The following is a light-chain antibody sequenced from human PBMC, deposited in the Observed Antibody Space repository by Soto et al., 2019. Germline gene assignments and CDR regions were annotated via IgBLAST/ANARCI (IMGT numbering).Light chain of an antibody. Sequence: QSAPTQPPSASGTPGQRVTISCSGSSSNIGSNTVNWYQQLPGTAPKLLIYSNNQRPSGVPDRFSGSKSGTSASLAISGLQSEDEADYYCAAWDDSLNGSFGGGTKLTVL. CDR1: SSNIGSNT. CDR3: AAWDDSLNGS. CDR2: SNN. V-gene: IGLV1-44*01. J-gene: IGLJ2*01.